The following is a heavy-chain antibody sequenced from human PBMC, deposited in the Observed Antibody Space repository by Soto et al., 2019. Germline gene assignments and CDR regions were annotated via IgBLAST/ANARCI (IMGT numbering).Heavy chain of an antibody. J-gene: IGHJ5*02. CDR2: IIPILGIA. D-gene: IGHD6-19*01. Sequence: QVQLVQSGAGVKKPGSSVKVSCKASGGTFSSYTIRWVRQAPGQGLEWMGRIIPILGIANYAQKFQGRVTITADKSTSTAYMELSSLRSEDTAVYYCARDKGDSSGWYNWFDPWGQGPLVTVSS. V-gene: IGHV1-69*08. CDR3: ARDKGDSSGWYNWFDP. CDR1: GGTFSSYT.